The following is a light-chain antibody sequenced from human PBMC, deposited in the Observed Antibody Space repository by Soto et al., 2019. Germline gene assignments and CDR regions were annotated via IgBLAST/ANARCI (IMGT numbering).Light chain of an antibody. CDR1: SSDVGGYNY. V-gene: IGLV2-14*01. Sequence: QSALTQPASVSGSPGQSITISCTGTSSDVGGYNYFSWYQQQPGKAPKLMIYDVSNPPSGVSNRFSGSKSGNTASLTIAGLQAEDEADYYCSSYTSSSTVVFGGGTKLTVL. CDR2: DVS. CDR3: SSYTSSSTVV. J-gene: IGLJ2*01.